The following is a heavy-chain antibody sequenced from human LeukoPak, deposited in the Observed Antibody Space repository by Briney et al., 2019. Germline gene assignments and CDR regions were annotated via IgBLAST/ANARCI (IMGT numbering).Heavy chain of an antibody. D-gene: IGHD2-2*01. J-gene: IGHJ4*02. CDR3: ARGFRGYCSSTSCYSIDY. V-gene: IGHV3-21*01. Sequence: GGSLRLSCAASGFTFSSYSMNWVRQAPGKGLEWVSSISSSSSYIYYADSAKGRFTISRDNAKNSLYLQMNSLRAEDTAVYYCARGFRGYCSSTSCYSIDYWGQGTLVTVSS. CDR2: ISSSSSYI. CDR1: GFTFSSYS.